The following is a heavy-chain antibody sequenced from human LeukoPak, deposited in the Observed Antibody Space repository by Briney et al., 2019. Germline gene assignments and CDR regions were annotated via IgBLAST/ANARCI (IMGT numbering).Heavy chain of an antibody. CDR2: VYYTGNT. J-gene: IGHJ4*02. V-gene: IGHV4-59*01. CDR1: GGSINYYY. Sequence: AETLSLTCTVSGGSINYYYWSWVRQPPGKGLEWLGYVYYTGNTNYNPSLKSRVTMSVDTSKNQFSLKLSSVTAADTAIYYCARLGSYFDCWGQGTLVTVSS. D-gene: IGHD1-26*01. CDR3: ARLGSYFDC.